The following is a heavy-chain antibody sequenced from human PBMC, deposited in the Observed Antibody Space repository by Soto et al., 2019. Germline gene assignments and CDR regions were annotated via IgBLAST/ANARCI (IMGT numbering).Heavy chain of an antibody. V-gene: IGHV4-31*03. J-gene: IGHJ4*02. D-gene: IGHD3-22*01. Sequence: SETLSLTCTVSGGSISSGGYYWSWIRQHPGKGLEWIGYIYYSGSTYYNPSLKSRVTISVDTSKNQFSLKLSSVTAADTAVYYCARGSYYYDSSGYYHYWGQVTLVTVSS. CDR2: IYYSGST. CDR3: ARGSYYYDSSGYYHY. CDR1: GGSISSGGYY.